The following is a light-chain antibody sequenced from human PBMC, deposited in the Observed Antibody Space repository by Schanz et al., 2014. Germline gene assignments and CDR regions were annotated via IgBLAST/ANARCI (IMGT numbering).Light chain of an antibody. Sequence: EIVMTQSPATLSMSPGERATLSCRASQSVSSNLAWYQQKPGQAPRLLIYGASTRATAIPVRFSGSGSGTEFTLTISSLQSEDFATYYCLQYNSHPLTFGGGTKVEIK. J-gene: IGKJ4*01. CDR1: QSVSSN. V-gene: IGKV3-15*01. CDR2: GAS. CDR3: LQYNSHPLT.